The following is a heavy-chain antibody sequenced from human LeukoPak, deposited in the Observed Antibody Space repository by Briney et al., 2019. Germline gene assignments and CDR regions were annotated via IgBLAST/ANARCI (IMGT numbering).Heavy chain of an antibody. J-gene: IGHJ4*02. CDR1: GFTFSSYA. CDR3: VARLVLHVTEYEY. V-gene: IGHV3-23*01. Sequence: PGGSLRLSCAASGFTFSSYAMTWVRQAPGKGLEWVSTIGGLTGGTYYADSLKDRFTISRDNFKNTLYLQMDSLRAEDTAVYYCVARLVLHVTEYEYRGQGTLVTVS. CDR2: IGGLTGGT. D-gene: IGHD3-10*01.